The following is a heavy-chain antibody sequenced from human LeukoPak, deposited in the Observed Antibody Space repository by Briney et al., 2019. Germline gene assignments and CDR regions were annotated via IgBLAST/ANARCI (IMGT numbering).Heavy chain of an antibody. CDR3: AGHTG. Sequence: SETLSLTCTVSGGSIGIYYWNWIRQPAGKGLEWIGRIFTSGIANYNPSLKSRVTMSVDTSKNQFSLNLSPVTAADTAVYYCAGHTGWGQGTLVTVSS. CDR1: GGSIGIYY. J-gene: IGHJ4*02. V-gene: IGHV4-4*07. CDR2: IFTSGIA.